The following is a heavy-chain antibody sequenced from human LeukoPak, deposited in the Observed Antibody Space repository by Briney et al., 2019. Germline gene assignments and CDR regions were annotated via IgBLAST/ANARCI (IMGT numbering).Heavy chain of an antibody. Sequence: GGSLRLSCAASGFTVSSNYMSWVRQAPGKGLEWVSVIYSGGSTYYADSVKGRFTISRDNSKSTLYIQMNSLRAEDTAVYYCAELGITMIGGVWGKGTTVTISS. CDR3: AELGITMIGGV. CDR2: IYSGGST. J-gene: IGHJ6*04. CDR1: GFTVSSNY. D-gene: IGHD3-10*02. V-gene: IGHV3-53*01.